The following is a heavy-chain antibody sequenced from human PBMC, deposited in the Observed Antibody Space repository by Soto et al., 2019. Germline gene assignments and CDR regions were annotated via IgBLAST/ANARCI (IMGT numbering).Heavy chain of an antibody. V-gene: IGHV3-33*01. CDR2: IWYDGSNK. Sequence: GGSLRLSCAASGFTFSSYGMHWVRQAPGKGLEWVAVIWYDGSNKYYADSVKGRFTISRDNSKNTLYLQMNSLRAEDTAVYYCARDRYCISTSCDAKPSTFDPRGQGTSVTVSS. CDR3: ARDRYCISTSCDAKPSTFDP. D-gene: IGHD2-2*01. CDR1: GFTFSSYG. J-gene: IGHJ5*02.